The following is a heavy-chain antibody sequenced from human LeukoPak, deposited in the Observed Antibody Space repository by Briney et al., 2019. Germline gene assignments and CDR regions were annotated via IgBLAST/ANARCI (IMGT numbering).Heavy chain of an antibody. V-gene: IGHV3-9*01. CDR2: ISWNGGNI. CDR1: GFTFDNYA. Sequence: GGSLRLSCAASGFTFDNYAMHWVRQTPGKGLEWVSGISWNGGNIGYADSVKGRFIISRDNAKNSLYLQMNSLRPEDTALYYCAKESPPYSNDWSGLDCWGQGTLVTVSS. CDR3: AKESPPYSNDWSGLDC. J-gene: IGHJ4*02. D-gene: IGHD6-19*01.